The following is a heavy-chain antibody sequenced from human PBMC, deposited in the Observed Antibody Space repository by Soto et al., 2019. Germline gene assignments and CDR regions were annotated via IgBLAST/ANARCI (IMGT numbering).Heavy chain of an antibody. CDR3: ARVTGYDFLAYCMDV. CDR2: INAGNGNT. CDR1: GYTFTSYA. Sequence: ASVKVSCKASGYTFTSYAMHWVRQAPGQRLEWMGWINAGNGNTKYSQKFQGRVTITRDTSASTAYMELSSLRSEDTAVYYCARVTGYDFLAYCMDVWGQGTTVTVSS. D-gene: IGHD3-3*01. J-gene: IGHJ6*02. V-gene: IGHV1-3*01.